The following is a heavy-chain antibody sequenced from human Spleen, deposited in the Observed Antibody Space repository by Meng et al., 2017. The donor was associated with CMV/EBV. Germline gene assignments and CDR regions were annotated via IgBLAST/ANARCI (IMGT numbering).Heavy chain of an antibody. D-gene: IGHD1-1*01. V-gene: IGHV1-69*04. CDR3: ASDFETTETLPQVGVLDP. CDR2: INPIFGRA. Sequence: TFSSYVSTWVRQAPGQGLEWMGRINPIFGRAKYAQRFQGRVTITEDTYTTTAYMELRSLRSDDTAVYYCASDFETTETLPQVGVLDPWGQGTLVTVSS. J-gene: IGHJ5*02. CDR1: TFSSYV.